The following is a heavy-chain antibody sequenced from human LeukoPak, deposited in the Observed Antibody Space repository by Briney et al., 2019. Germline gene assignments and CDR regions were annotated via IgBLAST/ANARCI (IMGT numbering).Heavy chain of an antibody. CDR2: IYYSGNT. Sequence: SETLSLTCTVSGGSISSYYWSWIRQPPGKGLEWIGYIYYSGNTNYNPSLKSRVTISVDTSKNQFSLKLSSVTAADTAVYYCARVRITMVRGRPNWFDPWGQGTLVTVSS. CDR1: GGSISSYY. J-gene: IGHJ5*02. CDR3: ARVRITMVRGRPNWFDP. V-gene: IGHV4-59*01. D-gene: IGHD3-10*01.